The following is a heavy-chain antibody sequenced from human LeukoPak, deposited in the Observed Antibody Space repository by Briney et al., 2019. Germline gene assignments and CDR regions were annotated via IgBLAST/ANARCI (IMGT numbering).Heavy chain of an antibody. CDR1: GYTFTSYD. D-gene: IGHD6-13*01. CDR3: ARGPPESSSSDY. CDR2: MNPKSANT. J-gene: IGHJ4*02. V-gene: IGHV1-8*01. Sequence: ASVKVSCKASGYTFTSYDINWVRQAPGQGLEWMGWMNPKSANTGYAQKFQGRVTMTRNTSISTAYMEVTSLRSEDTAMYYCARGPPESSSSDYWGQGTLVTVSS.